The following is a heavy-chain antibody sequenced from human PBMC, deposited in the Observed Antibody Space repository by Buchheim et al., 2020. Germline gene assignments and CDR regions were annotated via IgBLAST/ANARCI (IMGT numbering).Heavy chain of an antibody. Sequence: EVQLLESGGGLVQPGGSLRLSCAASGFTFSSYAMSWVRQAPGKGLEWVSAISGSGGSTYYADSVKGRFTISRDNSKNTLYLQMNSLRAEDTAVYYCAKDIRRITMVRGVITTPGIVDYWGQGTL. CDR2: ISGSGGST. V-gene: IGHV3-23*01. CDR3: AKDIRRITMVRGVITTPGIVDY. J-gene: IGHJ4*02. D-gene: IGHD3-10*01. CDR1: GFTFSSYA.